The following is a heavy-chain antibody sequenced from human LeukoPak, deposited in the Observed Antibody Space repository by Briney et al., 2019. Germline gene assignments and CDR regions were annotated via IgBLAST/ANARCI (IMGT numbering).Heavy chain of an antibody. CDR2: ISAYNGNT. CDR1: GYTFTSYG. J-gene: IGHJ6*04. Sequence: GASVKVSCKASGYTFTSYGISWVRQAPGQGLEWMGWISAYNGNTNYAQKLQGRVTMTTDTSTSTAYMELRSLRSDDTAVYYCVRGLGKKQQLVWDVWGKGTTVTVSS. D-gene: IGHD6-13*01. CDR3: VRGLGKKQQLVWDV. V-gene: IGHV1-18*01.